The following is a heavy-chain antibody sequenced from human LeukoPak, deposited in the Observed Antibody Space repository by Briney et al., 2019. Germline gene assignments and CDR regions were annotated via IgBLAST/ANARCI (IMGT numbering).Heavy chain of an antibody. CDR1: GGTFSSYA. D-gene: IGHD4-17*01. J-gene: IGHJ5*02. CDR2: IIPILGIA. V-gene: IGHV1-69*04. CDR3: ARTATTTTVTTYWFDP. Sequence: SVKVSCKASGGTFSSYAISWVRQAPGQGLEWMGRIIPILGIANYAQRFQGRVTITADKSTSTAYMEPSSLRSEDTAVYYCARTATTTTVTTYWFDPWGQGTLVTVSS.